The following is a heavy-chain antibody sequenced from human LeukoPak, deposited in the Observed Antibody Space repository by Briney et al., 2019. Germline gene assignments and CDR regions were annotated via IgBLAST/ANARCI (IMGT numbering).Heavy chain of an antibody. V-gene: IGHV4-61*02. CDR1: DGSISSGGYS. D-gene: IGHD3-3*01. CDR3: ARGGFSFDY. J-gene: IGHJ4*02. CDR2: IYTSGST. Sequence: SETLSLTCAVSDGSISSGGYSWSWIRQPPGKGLEWIGRIYTSGSTNYNPSLKSRITMSVDTSKNQFSLKLSSVTAADTAVYCCARGGFSFDYWGQGTLVTVSS.